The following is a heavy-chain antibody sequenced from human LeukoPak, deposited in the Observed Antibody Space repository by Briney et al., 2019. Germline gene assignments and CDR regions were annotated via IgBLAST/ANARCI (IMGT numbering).Heavy chain of an antibody. Sequence: ASVKVSFKASGYTFTSYGISWVRQAPGQGLEWMGWISSYNGNTNYAQKLRGRVTMSTDTSTGTAYMELRSLRSDDTAVYYCARRVAVARRDAFDIWGQGTMVTVSS. J-gene: IGHJ3*02. CDR3: ARRVAVARRDAFDI. CDR2: ISSYNGNT. D-gene: IGHD6-19*01. V-gene: IGHV1-18*01. CDR1: GYTFTSYG.